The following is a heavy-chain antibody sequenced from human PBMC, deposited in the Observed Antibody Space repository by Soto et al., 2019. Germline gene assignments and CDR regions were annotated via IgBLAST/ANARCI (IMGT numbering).Heavy chain of an antibody. Sequence: PSETLSLTCTVSGGSISSYYWSWIRQPPGKGLEWIGYIYYSGSTNYNPSLKSRVTISVDTSKNQFSLKLSSVTAADTAVYYCARDSGRSFGYWGQGTLVTVSS. CDR3: ARDSGRSFGY. CDR1: GGSISSYY. J-gene: IGHJ4*02. V-gene: IGHV4-59*01. CDR2: IYYSGST. D-gene: IGHD1-26*01.